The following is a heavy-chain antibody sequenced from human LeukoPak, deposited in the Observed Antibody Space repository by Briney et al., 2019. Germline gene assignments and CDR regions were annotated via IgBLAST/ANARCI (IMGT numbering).Heavy chain of an antibody. CDR3: ARLSEWELLSY. Sequence: ASVKVSCKASGYTFTGYYMHWVRQAPGQGLEWMGWINPNSGGTYYAQKFQGRVTMTRDTSISTAYMELSRLRSDDTAVYYCARLSEWELLSYWGQGTLVTVSS. CDR2: INPNSGGT. V-gene: IGHV1-2*02. CDR1: GYTFTGYY. J-gene: IGHJ4*02. D-gene: IGHD1-26*01.